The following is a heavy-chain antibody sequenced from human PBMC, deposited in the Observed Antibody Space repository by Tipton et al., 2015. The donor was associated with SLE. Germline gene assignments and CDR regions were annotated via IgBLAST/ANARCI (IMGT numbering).Heavy chain of an antibody. V-gene: IGHV4-34*01. D-gene: IGHD7-27*01. J-gene: IGHJ4*02. CDR2: VHLTGST. Sequence: TLSLTCAVSGGAFSGYYWSWIRQPPGRGLEWIGEVHLTGSTNFNPSPKSRVTMSVDTSQNQFSLNLKSVTAADTAVYYCARRHWGFGRYFDYWGQGTQVTVSS. CDR3: ARRHWGFGRYFDY. CDR1: GGAFSGYY.